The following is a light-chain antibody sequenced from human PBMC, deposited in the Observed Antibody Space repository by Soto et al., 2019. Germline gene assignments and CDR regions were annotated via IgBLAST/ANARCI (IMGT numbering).Light chain of an antibody. J-gene: IGKJ4*01. CDR2: GAS. CDR1: QNLSGK. CDR3: QQYINWPLT. Sequence: EIVMRQAPANITVSPGERATLSCRASQNLSGKLAWYQQKPGQSPRLLIHGASTRATDIPARFSGSGSGTEFTLTISSLQSEDFAVYFCQQYINWPLTFGGGTKVDIK. V-gene: IGKV3-15*01.